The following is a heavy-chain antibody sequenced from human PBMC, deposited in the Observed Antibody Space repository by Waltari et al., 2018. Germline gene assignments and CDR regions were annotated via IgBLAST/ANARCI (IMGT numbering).Heavy chain of an antibody. D-gene: IGHD4-17*01. CDR1: GGSSRSYY. J-gene: IGHJ4*02. Sequence: QVQLQESGPGLVKPSETLSLTCTVSGGSSRSYYWSWIRQPPGKGLEWMWYIYHSGRTNYNPSHKSRVTISADTSKNQFSLKLSSVTAADTAVYYCASSGDPTGEGFDYWGQGPLVTVSS. CDR3: ASSGDPTGEGFDY. V-gene: IGHV4-59*01. CDR2: IYHSGRT.